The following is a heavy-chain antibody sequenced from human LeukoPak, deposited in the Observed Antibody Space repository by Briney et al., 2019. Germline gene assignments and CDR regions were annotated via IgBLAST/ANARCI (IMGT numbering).Heavy chain of an antibody. J-gene: IGHJ6*02. Sequence: SETLSLTCTDTGGSISSYYWSWIRQPAGKGLEWIGRIYTSGSTNYNPSLKSRVTMSVDTSKNQFSLKLSSVTAADTAVYYCARDIYYDFWSGYSGYYYYGMDVWGQGTTVTVSS. CDR1: GGSISSYY. V-gene: IGHV4-4*07. D-gene: IGHD3-3*01. CDR3: ARDIYYDFWSGYSGYYYYGMDV. CDR2: IYTSGST.